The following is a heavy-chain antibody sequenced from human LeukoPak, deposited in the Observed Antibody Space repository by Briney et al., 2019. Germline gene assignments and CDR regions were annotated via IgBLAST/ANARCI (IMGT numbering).Heavy chain of an antibody. CDR2: MNPNSGNT. Sequence: ASVKVSCKASGYTFTSYDINWVRQATGQGLEWMGWMNPNSGNTGYAQKFQGRVNMTRNTSISTAYMELSSLRSEDTAVYYCASLGRVSGSYSYDYWGQGTLVTVSS. CDR3: ASLGRVSGSYSYDY. V-gene: IGHV1-8*01. CDR1: GYTFTSYD. J-gene: IGHJ4*02. D-gene: IGHD1-26*01.